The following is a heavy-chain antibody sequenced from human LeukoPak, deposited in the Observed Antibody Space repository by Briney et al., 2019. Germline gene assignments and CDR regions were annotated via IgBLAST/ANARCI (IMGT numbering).Heavy chain of an antibody. CDR1: GGSISSYY. Sequence: SETLSLTRTVSGGSISSYYWSWIRQPPGKGLEWIGYIYHSGSTNYNPSLKSRVTTSVDTSKNQFSLKLSSVTAADTAIYYCARGLANIIGSYYFDYWGQGTLVTVSS. CDR3: ARGLANIIGSYYFDY. V-gene: IGHV4-59*01. J-gene: IGHJ4*02. D-gene: IGHD2/OR15-2a*01. CDR2: IYHSGST.